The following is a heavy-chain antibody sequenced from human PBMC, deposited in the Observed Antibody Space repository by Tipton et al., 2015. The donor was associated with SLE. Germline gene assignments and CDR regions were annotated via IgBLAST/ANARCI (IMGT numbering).Heavy chain of an antibody. CDR1: GGSISSSSYY. D-gene: IGHD3-16*01. J-gene: IGHJ6*02. Sequence: TLSLTCTVSGGSISSSSYYWGWIRQPPGKGLEWIGSIYYSGSTYYNPSLKSRVTISVDTPKNQFSLKLSSVTAADTAVYYCARISVARGGYGMDVWGQGTTVSVSS. V-gene: IGHV4-39*07. CDR3: ARISVARGGYGMDV. CDR2: IYYSGST.